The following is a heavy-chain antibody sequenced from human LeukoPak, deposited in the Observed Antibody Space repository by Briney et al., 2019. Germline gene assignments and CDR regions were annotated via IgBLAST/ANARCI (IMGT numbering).Heavy chain of an antibody. Sequence: GGSLRLSCAASGFTVSSNYMSWVRQAPGKGLEWVSVIYSGGSTYYADSVKGRFTNSRDNSKNTLYLQMNSLRAEDTAVYYCARGLLWSYYFDYWGQGTLVTVSS. CDR1: GFTVSSNY. CDR3: ARGLLWSYYFDY. V-gene: IGHV3-53*01. J-gene: IGHJ4*02. D-gene: IGHD2-21*01. CDR2: IYSGGST.